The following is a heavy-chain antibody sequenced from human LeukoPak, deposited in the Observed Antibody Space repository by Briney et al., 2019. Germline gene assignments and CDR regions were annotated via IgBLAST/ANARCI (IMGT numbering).Heavy chain of an antibody. J-gene: IGHJ4*02. D-gene: IGHD6-19*01. CDR3: ARSRIAVAGTPFDY. CDR2: INHSGST. Sequence: SETLSLTCAVYGGSFSGSYWSWIRQPPGKGLEWIGEINHSGSTNYNPSLKSRVTISVDTSKNQFSLKLSSVTAADTAVYYCARSRIAVAGTPFDYWGQGTLVTVSS. V-gene: IGHV4-34*01. CDR1: GGSFSGSY.